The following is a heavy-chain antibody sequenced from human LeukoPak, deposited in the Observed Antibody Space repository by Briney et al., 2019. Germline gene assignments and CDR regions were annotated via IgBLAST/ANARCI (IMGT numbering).Heavy chain of an antibody. D-gene: IGHD3-9*01. CDR1: GFTFSTYT. CDR2: ISGSEDYI. V-gene: IGHV3-23*01. J-gene: IGHJ2*01. Sequence: GGSLRLSCAASGFTFSTYTMSWVRQAPGKGLEWVSAISGSEDYIYYADSVKGRFTISRDNSKNTLYLQMNSLRAEDTAVYHCAKEVLNYEIPYWYFDLWGRGTLVTVSS. CDR3: AKEVLNYEIPYWYFDL.